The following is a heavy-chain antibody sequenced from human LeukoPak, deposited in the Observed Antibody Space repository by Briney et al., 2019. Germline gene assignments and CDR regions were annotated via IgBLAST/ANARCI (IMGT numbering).Heavy chain of an antibody. V-gene: IGHV1-2*02. CDR2: INPNSGGT. CDR3: ASSVGYLDAFDI. CDR1: GYTFTGYY. Sequence: ASVKVSCKASGYTFTGYYMHWVRQAPGQGLEWMGWINPNSGGTNYAQKFQGRVTMTRDTSVSTAYMELSRLRSDDTAVYYCASSVGYLDAFDIWGQGTMVTVSS. D-gene: IGHD6-25*01. J-gene: IGHJ3*02.